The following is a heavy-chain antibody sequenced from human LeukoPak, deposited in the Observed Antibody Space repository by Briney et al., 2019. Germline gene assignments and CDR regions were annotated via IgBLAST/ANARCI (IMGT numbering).Heavy chain of an antibody. CDR2: ISSNGGST. J-gene: IGHJ5*02. CDR3: ARGDLEYSSSRRPFDP. CDR1: GFTFSSYA. D-gene: IGHD6-6*01. Sequence: GGSLRLSCAASGFTFSSYAMHWVRQAPGKGLEYVSAISSNGGSTYYTNSAKGRFTISRDNSKNTLYLQMGSLRAEDMAVYYCARGDLEYSSSRRPFDPWGQGTLVTVSS. V-gene: IGHV3-64*01.